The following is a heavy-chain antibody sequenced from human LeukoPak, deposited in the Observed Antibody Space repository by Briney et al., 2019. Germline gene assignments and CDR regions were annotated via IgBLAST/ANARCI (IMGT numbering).Heavy chain of an antibody. Sequence: TGGSLRLSCAASGFTFSSYSMNWVRQAPGKGLEWVSSISSSSSYIYYADSVKGRFTISRDNAKNSLYLQMNSLRAEDTAVYYCARDGARVRVRSYYYYYMDVWGKGTTVTVSS. J-gene: IGHJ6*03. V-gene: IGHV3-21*01. CDR1: GFTFSSYS. D-gene: IGHD3-10*01. CDR3: ARDGARVRVRSYYYYYMDV. CDR2: ISSSSSYI.